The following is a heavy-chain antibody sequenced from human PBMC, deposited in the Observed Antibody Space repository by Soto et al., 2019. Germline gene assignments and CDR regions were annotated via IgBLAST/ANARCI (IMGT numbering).Heavy chain of an antibody. Sequence: QVQLVESGGGVVQPGRSLRLSCAASGFTFSSYGMHWVRQAPGKGLEWVAVISHDGSNKYYADSVKGRFTISRDNSKNTLYLQMNSLRAEDTAVYYCAKVITSAYYYYDGMDVWGQGTTVTVS. CDR2: ISHDGSNK. V-gene: IGHV3-30*18. CDR1: GFTFSSYG. D-gene: IGHD3-22*01. J-gene: IGHJ6*02. CDR3: AKVITSAYYYYDGMDV.